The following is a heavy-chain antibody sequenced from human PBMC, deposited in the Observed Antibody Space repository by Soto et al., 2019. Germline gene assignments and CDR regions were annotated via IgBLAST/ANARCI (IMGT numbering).Heavy chain of an antibody. CDR3: SSGQLERRGWFDP. Sequence: SETLSLTCAVYGGSFSGYYWSWIRQPPGKGLEWIGEINHSGSTNYNPSLKSRVTISVDTSKNQFSLKLSSVTAADTAVYYCSSGQLERRGWFDPWGQGTLVTVSS. V-gene: IGHV4-34*01. D-gene: IGHD1-1*01. CDR2: INHSGST. CDR1: GGSFSGYY. J-gene: IGHJ5*02.